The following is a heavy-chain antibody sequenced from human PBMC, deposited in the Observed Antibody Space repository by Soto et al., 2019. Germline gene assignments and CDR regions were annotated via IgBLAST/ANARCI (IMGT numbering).Heavy chain of an antibody. J-gene: IGHJ4*02. D-gene: IGHD3-3*01. CDR3: ARRMDFWSGYFDS. V-gene: IGHV4-4*02. CDR2: VHHSGNT. Sequence: PSETLSLTCAVSGGSISTDNWWSWVRQSPGKGLDWIGEVHHSGNTNYNPSLKSRVTISADKSKNQFSLQLRSVTAADTAVYYCARRMDFWSGYFDSWGQGRLVTVSS. CDR1: GGSISTDNW.